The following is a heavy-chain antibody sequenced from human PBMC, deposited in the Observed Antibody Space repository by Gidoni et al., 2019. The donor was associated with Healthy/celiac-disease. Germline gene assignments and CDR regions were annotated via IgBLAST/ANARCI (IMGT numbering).Heavy chain of an antibody. V-gene: IGHV3-73*02. CDR3: TRLRSLHGINYYYYYMDV. J-gene: IGHJ6*03. CDR1: GFTFRGSA. Sequence: EVQLEESGGGLVQPGGSLKLSCAASGFTFRGSAMPWVRQASGKGLEWVCRIRKKAYRFATAFAASVKGMFTISRDYSKNTAYLQINSLKTEDTAVYYCTRLRSLHGINYYYYYMDVWGKGTTVTVSS. CDR2: IRKKAYRFAT. D-gene: IGHD4-17*01.